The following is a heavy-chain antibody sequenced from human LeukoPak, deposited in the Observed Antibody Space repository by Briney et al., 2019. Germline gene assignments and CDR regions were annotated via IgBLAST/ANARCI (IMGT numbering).Heavy chain of an antibody. Sequence: ASAKVSCKASGYTFTGYYMHWVRQAPGQGLEWMGWINPNSGGTNYAQKFQGRVTMTRDTSISTAYMELSKLRSDDTAVYYCARGTVVPAAILVYWGQGTLVTVSS. CDR3: ARGTVVPAAILVY. CDR1: GYTFTGYY. J-gene: IGHJ4*02. D-gene: IGHD2-2*02. CDR2: INPNSGGT. V-gene: IGHV1-2*02.